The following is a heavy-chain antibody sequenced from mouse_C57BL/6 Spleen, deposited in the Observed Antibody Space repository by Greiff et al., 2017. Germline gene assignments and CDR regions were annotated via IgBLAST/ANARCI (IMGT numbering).Heavy chain of an antibody. CDR3: ARDYSDYEVFAY. CDR1: GYAFTNYL. J-gene: IGHJ3*01. V-gene: IGHV1-54*01. CDR2: INPGSGGT. D-gene: IGHD2-13*01. Sequence: QVQLQQSGAELVRPGTSVKVSCKASGYAFTNYLIEWVKQRPGQGLEWIGVINPGSGGTNYNEKFKGKATLTADKSSSTAYMQLSSLTSEDSAVYFCARDYSDYEVFAYWGQGTLVTVSA.